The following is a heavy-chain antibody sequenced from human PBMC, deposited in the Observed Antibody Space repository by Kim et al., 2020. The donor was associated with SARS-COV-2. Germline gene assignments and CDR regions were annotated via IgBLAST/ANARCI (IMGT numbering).Heavy chain of an antibody. J-gene: IGHJ6*02. CDR3: ARDPYSSSYNYYGMDV. V-gene: IGHV3-48*03. Sequence: GGSLRLSRAASGFTFSSYEMNWVRQAPGKGLEWVSYISSSGSTIYYADSVKGRFTISRDNAKNSLYLQMNSLRAEDTAVYYCARDPYSSSYNYYGMDVRGQGTTVTVSS. CDR2: ISSSGSTI. CDR1: GFTFSSYE. D-gene: IGHD6-13*01.